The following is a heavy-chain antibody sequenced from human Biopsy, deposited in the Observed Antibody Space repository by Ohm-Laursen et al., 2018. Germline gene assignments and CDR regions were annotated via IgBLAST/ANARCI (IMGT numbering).Heavy chain of an antibody. CDR1: AGTFSNYG. V-gene: IGHV1-69*06. D-gene: IGHD3-9*01. Sequence: SVKVSCKAPAGTFSNYGVNWVRQAPGQGLEWLGENIPILGTGNYAQKFQDRVTVAADTSTSTATMELRSLRSDDTAVYYCATKLTGYFHHWGQGTLVIVSS. CDR2: NIPILGTG. J-gene: IGHJ1*01. CDR3: ATKLTGYFHH.